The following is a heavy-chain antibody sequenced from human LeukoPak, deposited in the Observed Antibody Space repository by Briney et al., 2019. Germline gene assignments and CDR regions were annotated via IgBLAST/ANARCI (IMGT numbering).Heavy chain of an antibody. CDR3: ASGEVGVRKFYSDPFHY. J-gene: IGHJ4*02. CDR2: LYSAGAT. V-gene: IGHV3-53*01. D-gene: IGHD2-15*01. Sequence: RGSPRLSCAASGFAVASNYMSWVRQAPEKGLEWVSILYSAGATYYADSVRGRFTITRDTSKNTLNLQMNSLRADDTAIYYCASGEVGVRKFYSDPFHYWGQGTLVTVSS. CDR1: GFAVASNY.